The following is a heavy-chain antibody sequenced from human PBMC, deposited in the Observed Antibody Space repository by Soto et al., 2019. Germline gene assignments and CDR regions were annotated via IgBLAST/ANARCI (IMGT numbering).Heavy chain of an antibody. CDR3: AKSPGASIDFWSGYYTGIVFHYYYYYMDV. Sequence: GGSLRLSCAASGFTFSSYAMSWVRQAPGKGLEWVSAISGSGGSTYYADSVKGRFTISRDNSKNTLYLQMNSLRAEDTAVYYCAKSPGASIDFWSGYYTGIVFHYYYYYMDVWGKGTTVTVSS. J-gene: IGHJ6*03. V-gene: IGHV3-23*01. CDR2: ISGSGGST. CDR1: GFTFSSYA. D-gene: IGHD3-3*01.